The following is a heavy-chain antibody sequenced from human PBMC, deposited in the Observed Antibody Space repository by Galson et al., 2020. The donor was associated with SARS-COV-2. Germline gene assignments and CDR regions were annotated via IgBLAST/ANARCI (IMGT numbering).Heavy chain of an antibody. CDR3: ARESGDSSGTTFYYYGMDV. Sequence: GESLKISCAASGFTFSDHYMDWVRQAPGKGLEWVGRTGNKANSYTTEYAASVKGRFTISRDDSKNSLYLQMNSLKTEDTAVYYCARESGDSSGTTFYYYGMDVGGQGTTVTVSS. CDR2: TGNKANSYTT. V-gene: IGHV3-72*01. J-gene: IGHJ6*02. CDR1: GFTFSDHY. D-gene: IGHD3-22*01.